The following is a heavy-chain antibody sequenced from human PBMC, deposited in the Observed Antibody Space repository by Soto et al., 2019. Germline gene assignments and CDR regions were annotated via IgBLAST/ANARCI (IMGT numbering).Heavy chain of an antibody. CDR3: AHSPYSSSSYYFDY. Sequence: QITLKESGPTLVKPTQTLTLTCTFSGFSLSTSGVGVGWIRQPPGKALEWLALINWDDDKRDSRFLKSRLTITKDTSKNQVVLTMTNMDPVDTATYYCAHSPYSSSSYYFDYWGQGTLVTVSS. CDR2: INWDDDK. CDR1: GFSLSTSGVG. D-gene: IGHD6-6*01. J-gene: IGHJ4*02. V-gene: IGHV2-5*02.